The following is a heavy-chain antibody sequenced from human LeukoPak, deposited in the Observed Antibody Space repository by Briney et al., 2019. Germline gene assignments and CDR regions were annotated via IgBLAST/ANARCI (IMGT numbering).Heavy chain of an antibody. D-gene: IGHD5-24*01. Sequence: ASVKVSCKASVYTFTNSYIHWVRQARGEVREWMGLINPDGGNTNYAQNFQGRVTLTRDTSTSTVYMELSSLRSEDTAIYYCARIRDGYNDAYDLWGQGTVVTVPS. CDR1: VYTFTNSY. CDR2: INPDGGNT. V-gene: IGHV1-46*01. J-gene: IGHJ3*01. CDR3: ARIRDGYNDAYDL.